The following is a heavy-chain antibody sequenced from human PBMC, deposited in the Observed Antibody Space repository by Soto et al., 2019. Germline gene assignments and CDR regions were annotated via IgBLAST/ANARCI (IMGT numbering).Heavy chain of an antibody. CDR1: GGSVTSNSYY. D-gene: IGHD6-19*01. J-gene: IGHJ6*02. V-gene: IGHV4-61*01. Sequence: SETLYLTCTVSGGSVTSNSYYCTWIRQPPGKGLEWTGYMYQSGSTKYNPSLKSRVTISEDTSKNQLSLKVTSVTTADTALYYCARVEKQWQVTGDYYFGMDVWGQGTKASVSS. CDR2: MYQSGST. CDR3: ARVEKQWQVTGDYYFGMDV.